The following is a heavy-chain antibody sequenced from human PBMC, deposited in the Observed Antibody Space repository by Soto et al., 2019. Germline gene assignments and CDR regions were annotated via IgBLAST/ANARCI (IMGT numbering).Heavy chain of an antibody. CDR1: GFTFSSYA. D-gene: IGHD6-25*01. J-gene: IGHJ4*02. V-gene: IGHV3-23*01. CDR2: ISGSGGST. CDR3: AKIPGQLRLYPPRAWFDY. Sequence: GGSLRLSCAASGFTFSSYAMSWVRQAPGKGLEWVSAISGSGGSTYYADSVKGRFTISRDNSKNTLYLQMNSLRAEDTAVYCCAKIPGQLRLYPPRAWFDYWGQGTLVTVS.